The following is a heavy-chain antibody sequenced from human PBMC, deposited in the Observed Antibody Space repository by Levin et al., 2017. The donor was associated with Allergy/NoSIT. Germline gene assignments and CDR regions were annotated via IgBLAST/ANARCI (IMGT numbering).Heavy chain of an antibody. CDR1: GYTFSNYD. D-gene: IGHD4-11*01. CDR2: MNPNSGST. Sequence: ASVKVSCKASGYTFSNYDVNWVRQAAGQGLEWMGWMNPNSGSTGYAQKFQGRVTMTRNTSITTAYMELSSLGSEETAVYYCARGRTTVATLTYYYYGMDVWGQGTTVTVSS. V-gene: IGHV1-8*01. CDR3: ARGRTTVATLTYYYYGMDV. J-gene: IGHJ6*02.